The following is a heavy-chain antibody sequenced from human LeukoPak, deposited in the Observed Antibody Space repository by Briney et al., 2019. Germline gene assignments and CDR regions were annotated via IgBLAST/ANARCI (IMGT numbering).Heavy chain of an antibody. V-gene: IGHV1-2*02. Sequence: ASVKVSCKASGYTFTGYYMHWVRQAPGQGLEWMGWINPNSGGTNYAQKFQGRVTMTRDTSISTAYMELSRLRSDDTAVYYCARVSPGSSSGDFDYWGQGTLVTVYS. CDR1: GYTFTGYY. D-gene: IGHD6-6*01. CDR2: INPNSGGT. CDR3: ARVSPGSSSGDFDY. J-gene: IGHJ4*02.